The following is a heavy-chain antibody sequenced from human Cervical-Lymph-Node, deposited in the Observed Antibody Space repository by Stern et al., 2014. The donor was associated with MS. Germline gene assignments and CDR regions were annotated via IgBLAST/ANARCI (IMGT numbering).Heavy chain of an antibody. Sequence: QVQLLQPGAEVKKPGASVKVSCKASGYTFTSYGISWVRQAPGQGLEWMGWISAYNGNTNYAQKLQGRVTMTTDTSTSTAYMELRSLRSDDTAVYYCARGGYCSSTSCYATYFYYYYGMDVWGQGTTVTVSS. CDR2: ISAYNGNT. CDR3: ARGGYCSSTSCYATYFYYYYGMDV. D-gene: IGHD2-2*01. V-gene: IGHV1-18*04. J-gene: IGHJ6*02. CDR1: GYTFTSYG.